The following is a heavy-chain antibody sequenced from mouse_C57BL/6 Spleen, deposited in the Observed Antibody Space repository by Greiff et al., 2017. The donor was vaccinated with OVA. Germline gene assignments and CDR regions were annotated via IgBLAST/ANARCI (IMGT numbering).Heavy chain of an antibody. CDR1: GFTFSSYA. CDR2: ISSGGDYI. V-gene: IGHV5-9-1*02. CDR3: TSYNSNYEDAY. D-gene: IGHD2-5*01. J-gene: IGHJ3*01. Sequence: EVKVVESGEGLVKPGGSLKLSCAASGFTFSSYAMSWVRQTPEKRLEWVAYISSGGDYIYYADTVKGRFTISRDNARNTLYLQMSSLKSEDTAMYYCTSYNSNYEDAYWGQGTLVTVSA.